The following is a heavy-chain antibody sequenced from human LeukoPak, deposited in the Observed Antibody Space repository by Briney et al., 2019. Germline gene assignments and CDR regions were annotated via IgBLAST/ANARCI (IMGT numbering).Heavy chain of an antibody. CDR2: INPNSGGT. CDR3: AREGSGSYYTLDY. CDR1: GYTFTGYY. V-gene: IGHV1-2*02. J-gene: IGHJ4*02. Sequence: ASVKVSCKASGYTFTGYYMHLVRQAPGQGLEWMGWINPNSGGTNYAQKFQGRVTMTRDTSISTAYMELSRLRSDDTAVYYCAREGSGSYYTLDYWGQGTLVTVSS. D-gene: IGHD1-26*01.